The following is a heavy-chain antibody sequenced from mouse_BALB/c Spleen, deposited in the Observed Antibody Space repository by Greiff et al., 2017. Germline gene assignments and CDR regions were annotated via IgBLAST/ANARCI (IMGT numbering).Heavy chain of an antibody. CDR2: INSNGGST. V-gene: IGHV5-6-3*01. CDR3: AREGYYGSSSLAY. J-gene: IGHJ3*01. CDR1: GFTFSSYG. D-gene: IGHD1-1*01. Sequence: EVQVVESGGGLVQPGGSLKLSCAASGFTFSSYGLSLVRQTPDKRLELVATINSNGGSTYYPDSVKGRFTISRDNAKNTLYLQMSSLKSEDTAMYYCAREGYYGSSSLAYWGQGTLVTVSA.